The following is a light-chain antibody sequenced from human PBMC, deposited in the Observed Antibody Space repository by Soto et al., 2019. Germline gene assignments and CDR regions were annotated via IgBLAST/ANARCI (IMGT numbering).Light chain of an antibody. CDR3: ETWDSNIHV. CDR1: SGHSSYI. Sequence: QPVLTQSSSASASLGSSVKLTCTLSSGHSSYIIAWHQQQPGKAPRYLMKLEGSGNYNKGSGVPDRFSGSSSGADRYLTISNLQFEDEADYYCETWDSNIHVFGTGTKVTVL. J-gene: IGLJ1*01. V-gene: IGLV4-60*02. CDR2: LEGSGNY.